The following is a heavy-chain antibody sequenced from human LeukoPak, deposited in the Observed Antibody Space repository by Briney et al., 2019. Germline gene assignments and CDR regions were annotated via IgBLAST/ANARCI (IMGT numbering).Heavy chain of an antibody. V-gene: IGHV3-30*04. CDR3: ARDGYDILTDPSYFDY. CDR1: GFTFSSYA. J-gene: IGHJ4*02. Sequence: GGSLRLSCAASGFTFSSYAMHWVRQAPGKGLEWVAVISYDGSNKYYADPVKGRFTISRDNSKNTLYLQMNSLRAEDTAVYYCARDGYDILTDPSYFDYWGQGTLVTVSS. CDR2: ISYDGSNK. D-gene: IGHD3-9*01.